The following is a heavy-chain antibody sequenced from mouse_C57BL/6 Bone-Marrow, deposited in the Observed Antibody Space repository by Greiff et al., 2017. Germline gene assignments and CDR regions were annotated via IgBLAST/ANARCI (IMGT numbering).Heavy chain of an antibody. Sequence: VQLQQPGAELVRPGTSVKLPCKASGYTFTSYWMHWVKQRPGQGLEWIGVIDPSDSYTNYNQKFKGKATLTVDTSSSTAYMQLSSLTSEDSAVYYCARGGIITPWFAYWGQGTLVTVSA. J-gene: IGHJ3*01. CDR2: IDPSDSYT. CDR3: ARGGIITPWFAY. V-gene: IGHV1-59*01. CDR1: GYTFTSYW. D-gene: IGHD1-1*01.